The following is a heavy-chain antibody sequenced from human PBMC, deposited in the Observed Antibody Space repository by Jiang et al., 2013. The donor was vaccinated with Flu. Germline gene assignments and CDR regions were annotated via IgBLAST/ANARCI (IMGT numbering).Heavy chain of an antibody. CDR3: ATLRGSSYDTYLADY. Sequence: QLLESGGGVVQPGGSLRLSCAASGFSFSYYAMHWVRQSPGKGLEWVASLWHDGSNTFYVESVRGRFTISRDNSKNTLYLQMNSLRPEDTAVYYCATLRGSSYDTYLADYWGQGTLVTVSS. CDR2: LWHDGSNT. V-gene: IGHV3-30*02. J-gene: IGHJ4*02. CDR1: GFSFSYYA. D-gene: IGHD3-9*01.